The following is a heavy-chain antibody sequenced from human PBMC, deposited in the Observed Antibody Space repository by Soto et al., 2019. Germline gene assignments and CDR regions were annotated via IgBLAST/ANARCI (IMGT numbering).Heavy chain of an antibody. CDR3: ARHSLALRKNNWFDP. V-gene: IGHV4-39*01. D-gene: IGHD3-3*02. CDR1: VDSIISSDFY. CDR2: IFYLGSS. Sequence: SEALSLTCTVSVDSIISSDFYWGWVRQPPGKGLEWIGSIFYLGSSYYNPSLKSRVTMSVDTSKNQFSLRLRSVTAADTALYFCARHSLALRKNNWFDPWGQGIMVTVSS. J-gene: IGHJ5*02.